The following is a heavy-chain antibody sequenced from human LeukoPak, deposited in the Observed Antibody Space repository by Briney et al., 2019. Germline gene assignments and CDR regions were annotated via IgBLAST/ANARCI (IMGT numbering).Heavy chain of an antibody. Sequence: GGSLRLSCAASGFTFSSYGMHWVRQAPGKGLEWVAFIRYDGSNKYYADSVKGRFTISRDNSKNTLYLQMNSLRAEDTAVYYCAKDGANWAPDAFDIWVQGTMVTVSS. CDR2: IRYDGSNK. V-gene: IGHV3-30*02. J-gene: IGHJ3*02. CDR1: GFTFSSYG. D-gene: IGHD7-27*01. CDR3: AKDGANWAPDAFDI.